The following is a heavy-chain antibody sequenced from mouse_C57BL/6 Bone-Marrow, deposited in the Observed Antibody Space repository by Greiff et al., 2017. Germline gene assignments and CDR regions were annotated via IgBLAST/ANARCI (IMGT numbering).Heavy chain of an antibody. D-gene: IGHD1-1*01. CDR1: GFSFTSYG. J-gene: IGHJ3*01. Sequence: QVQLKESGPGLVQPSQSLSITCTVSGFSFTSYGVHWVRQSPGKGLEWLGVIWSGGSTDYNAAFISRLSISKDNSKSQVFFKMNSLQADDTAIYYCARGLRSSGFAYWGQGTLVTVSA. CDR3: ARGLRSSGFAY. CDR2: IWSGGST. V-gene: IGHV2-2*01.